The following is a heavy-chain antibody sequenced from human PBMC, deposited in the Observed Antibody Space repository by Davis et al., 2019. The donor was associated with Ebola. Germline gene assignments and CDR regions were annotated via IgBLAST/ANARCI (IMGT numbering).Heavy chain of an antibody. CDR2: ISYSGSTT. V-gene: IGHV3-48*01. J-gene: IGHJ4*02. CDR3: ARQGSNRNFDY. Sequence: GGSLRLSCAASGFTFTTYGMNWVRQAPGKGPEWISYISYSGSTTYYTDSVKGRFTISRDNSKNTLYLQMNSLRAEDTAVYYCARQGSNRNFDYWGQGTLVTVSS. D-gene: IGHD4-11*01. CDR1: GFTFTTYG.